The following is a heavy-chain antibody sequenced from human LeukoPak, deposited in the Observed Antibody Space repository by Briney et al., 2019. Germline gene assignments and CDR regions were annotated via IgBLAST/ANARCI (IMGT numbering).Heavy chain of an antibody. CDR2: ISYDGSNK. Sequence: GGSLRLSCAASGFTFSSYGMHWVRQAPGKGLEWVAVISYDGSNKYYADSVKGRFTTSRDNSKNTLYLQMNSLRAEDTAVYYCAKDADDYGDSSYFDYWGQGTLVTVSS. D-gene: IGHD4-17*01. V-gene: IGHV3-30*18. CDR3: AKDADDYGDSSYFDY. J-gene: IGHJ4*02. CDR1: GFTFSSYG.